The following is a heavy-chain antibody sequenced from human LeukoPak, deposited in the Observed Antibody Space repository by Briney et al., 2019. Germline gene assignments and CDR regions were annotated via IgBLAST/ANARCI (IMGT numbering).Heavy chain of an antibody. J-gene: IGHJ6*03. CDR1: GGSISSYY. Sequence: RPSETLSLTCTVSGGSISSYYWSWIRQPPGKGLEWIGYIYYSGSTNYNPSLKSRVTISVDTSKNQFSLKLSSVTAADTAVYYCARAPGGRHHYYYYMDVWGKGTTVTVSS. CDR2: IYYSGST. V-gene: IGHV4-59*01. CDR3: ARAPGGRHHYYYYMDV.